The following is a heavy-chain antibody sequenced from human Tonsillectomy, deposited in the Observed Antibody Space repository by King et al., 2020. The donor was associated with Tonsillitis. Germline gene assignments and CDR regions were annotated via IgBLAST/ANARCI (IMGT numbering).Heavy chain of an antibody. Sequence: VQLVESGGGLVQPGGSLKLSCAASGFTFSGSAMHWVRQASGKGLEWVGRIRSKANSYATAYTAPVKGRFVISRDDSKNTMYLRMNSLKTEDTAVYYCIRFAAPEYGDYGDYWGQGTLVTVSS. D-gene: IGHD4-17*01. CDR1: GFTFSGSA. J-gene: IGHJ4*02. CDR2: IRSKANSYAT. CDR3: IRFAAPEYGDYGDY. V-gene: IGHV3-73*02.